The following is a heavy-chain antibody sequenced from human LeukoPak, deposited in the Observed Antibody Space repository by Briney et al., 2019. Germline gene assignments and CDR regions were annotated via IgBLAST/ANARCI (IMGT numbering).Heavy chain of an antibody. CDR2: INNSGRT. J-gene: IGHJ5*02. CDR3: ARDAYYYDSSGYYYLHWFDP. CDR1: GGSISSSNW. Sequence: SGTLSLTCAVSGGSISSSNWWSWVRQPPGKGLEWSGEINNSGRTNYNPSLKSQVTISVDKYKTQFSLKLSSVIAADTAVYYCARDAYYYDSSGYYYLHWFDPWGQGTLVTVSS. D-gene: IGHD3-22*01. V-gene: IGHV4-4*02.